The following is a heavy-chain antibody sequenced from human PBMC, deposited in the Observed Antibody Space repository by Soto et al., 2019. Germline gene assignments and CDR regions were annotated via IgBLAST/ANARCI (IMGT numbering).Heavy chain of an antibody. CDR3: ARGLAVGTSFDY. J-gene: IGHJ4*02. V-gene: IGHV4-34*01. D-gene: IGHD2-2*01. CDR1: GGSFSGYY. CDR2: INHSGST. Sequence: QVQLQQWGAGLLKPSETLSLTCAVYGGSFSGYYWSWIRQPPGKGLEWIGEINHSGSTNYNPSLKSRVTISVDTSKNQFSLKPSSVTAADTAVYYCARGLAVGTSFDYWGQGTLVTVSS.